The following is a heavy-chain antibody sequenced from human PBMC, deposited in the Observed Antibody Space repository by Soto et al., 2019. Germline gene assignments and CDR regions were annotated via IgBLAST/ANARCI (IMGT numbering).Heavy chain of an antibody. V-gene: IGHV1-69*06. CDR3: ARIYCGGGSCYSAGWLDP. J-gene: IGHJ5*02. D-gene: IGHD2-15*01. CDR1: GGTFSSYA. CDR2: IIPIFGTA. Sequence: SVKVSCKASGGTFSSYAISWVRQAPGQGLEWMGGIIPIFGTANYAQKFQGRVTITADKSTSTAYMELSSLRSEDTAVHYCARIYCGGGSCYSAGWLDPWGQGTLVTVSS.